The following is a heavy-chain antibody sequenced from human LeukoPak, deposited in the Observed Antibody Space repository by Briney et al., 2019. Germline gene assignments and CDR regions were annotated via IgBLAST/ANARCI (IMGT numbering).Heavy chain of an antibody. J-gene: IGHJ4*02. D-gene: IGHD2-21*02. V-gene: IGHV1-69*13. Sequence: SVKVSCKASGGTFSSYAISWVRQAPGQGLEWMGGIIPIFGTPNYAQKFQGRVRITADESTNTAYMELSSLRSEDTAVYYCASCGGDCYSKYYFYYWGQGTLVTVSS. CDR3: ASCGGDCYSKYYFYY. CDR2: IIPIFGTP. CDR1: GGTFSSYA.